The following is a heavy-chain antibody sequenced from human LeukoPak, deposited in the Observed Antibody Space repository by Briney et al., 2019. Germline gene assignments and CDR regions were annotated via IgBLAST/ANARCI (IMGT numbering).Heavy chain of an antibody. Sequence: SETLSLTCTVSGGSISSGDYYWSWIRQPPGKGLEWIGYIYYSGSTYYNPSLKSRVTISVDTSKNQFSLKLSSVTAADTAVYYCARDYGDGGYYFDYWGQGTLVTVSS. CDR3: ARDYGDGGYYFDY. V-gene: IGHV4-30-4*01. D-gene: IGHD4-17*01. CDR1: GGSISSGDYY. CDR2: IYYSGST. J-gene: IGHJ4*02.